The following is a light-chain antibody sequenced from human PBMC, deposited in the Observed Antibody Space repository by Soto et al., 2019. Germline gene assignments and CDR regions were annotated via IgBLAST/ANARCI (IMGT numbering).Light chain of an antibody. J-gene: IGLJ3*02. Sequence: QPVLTQPPSVSGAPGQRVTISCTGSSSNIGAGYDVHWYQQLPRTAPRLLIYGNSHRPSGVPDRFSGSKSGTSASLAITGLQAEDEADYYCQSYDSSLSVWVFGGGTKLTVL. V-gene: IGLV1-40*01. CDR3: QSYDSSLSVWV. CDR2: GNS. CDR1: SSNIGAGYD.